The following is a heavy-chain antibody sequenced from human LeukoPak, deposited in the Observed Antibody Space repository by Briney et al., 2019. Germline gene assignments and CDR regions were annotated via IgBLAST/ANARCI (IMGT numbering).Heavy chain of an antibody. CDR2: INWNGGST. CDR1: GFTLDDYG. J-gene: IGHJ6*02. D-gene: IGHD2-21*02. Sequence: GGSLRLSCAASGFTLDDYGMSWVRQAPGKGLEWVSGINWNGGSTGYADSVKGRFTISRDNAKNSLYLQMNSLRAEDTALYYCAKAYCGGDCYPYYYYYGMDVWGQGTTVTVSS. V-gene: IGHV3-20*04. CDR3: AKAYCGGDCYPYYYYYGMDV.